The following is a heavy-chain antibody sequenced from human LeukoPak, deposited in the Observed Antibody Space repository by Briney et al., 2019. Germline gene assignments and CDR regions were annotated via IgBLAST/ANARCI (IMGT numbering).Heavy chain of an antibody. D-gene: IGHD1-26*01. CDR3: TRGIVGATAPDY. CDR1: GGSISSYK. Sequence: SETLSLTCTVSGGSISSYKWSWIRQPAGKGLEWIGRIYSSGSTNYNPFLKSRVAMSVDTSKNQFSLQLSSVTAADTAVYYCTRGIVGATAPDYWGQGTLVIASS. CDR2: IYSSGST. V-gene: IGHV4-4*07. J-gene: IGHJ4*02.